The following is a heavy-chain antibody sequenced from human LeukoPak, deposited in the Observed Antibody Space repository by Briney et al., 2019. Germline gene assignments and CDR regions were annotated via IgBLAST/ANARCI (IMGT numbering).Heavy chain of an antibody. CDR3: ARKEVSAGYCSSTSCYSPHYYYGMDV. CDR2: IIPIFGTA. J-gene: IGHJ6*02. V-gene: IGHV1-69*13. D-gene: IGHD2-2*01. Sequence: SVKVSCKASGGTFSSYAISWVRQAPGQGLEWMGGIIPIFGTANYAQKFQGRVTIAADESTSTAYMELSSLRSEDTAVYYCARKEVSAGYCSSTSCYSPHYYYGMDVWGQGTTVTVSS. CDR1: GGTFSSYA.